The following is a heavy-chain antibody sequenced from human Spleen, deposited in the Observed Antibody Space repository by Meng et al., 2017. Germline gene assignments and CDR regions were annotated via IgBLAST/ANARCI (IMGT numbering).Heavy chain of an antibody. J-gene: IGHJ5*02. Sequence: GESLKISCAASGFTFSSYEMNWVRQAPGKGLEWVSSISSSSSYIYYADSVKGRFTISRDNAKNSLYLQMNSLRAEDTAVYYCARQITMVRGVITWFDPWGQGTLVTVSS. CDR3: ARQITMVRGVITWFDP. D-gene: IGHD3-10*01. CDR1: GFTFSSYE. CDR2: ISSSSSYI. V-gene: IGHV3-21*01.